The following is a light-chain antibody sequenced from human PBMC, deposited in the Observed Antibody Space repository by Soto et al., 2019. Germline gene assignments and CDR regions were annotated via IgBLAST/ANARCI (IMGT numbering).Light chain of an antibody. Sequence: EIVMTQSPATLSVSPGERATLSCWASHSVTTHLAWFQQRPGQTPRLLIYDASTRAPGIPARFSGRGSGADFTLTISDVQPEDFALYYCHQRQSWPRTFGQGTKVDIK. V-gene: IGKV3-11*01. CDR2: DAS. CDR3: HQRQSWPRT. CDR1: HSVTTH. J-gene: IGKJ1*01.